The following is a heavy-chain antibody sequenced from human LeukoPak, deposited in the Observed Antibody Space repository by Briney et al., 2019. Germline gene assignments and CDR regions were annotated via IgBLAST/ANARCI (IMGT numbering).Heavy chain of an antibody. J-gene: IGHJ4*02. CDR1: GFTVSSNY. V-gene: IGHV3-53*01. Sequence: GGSLRLSCAASGFTVSSNYMSWVRQAPGKGLEWVSVIYSGGSTYYADSVKGRFTISRDNSKNTLYLQMNSLRAEDTAVYYCARRVVVPAAPYYFDYWGQGTLVTVSS. CDR3: ARRVVVPAAPYYFDY. CDR2: IYSGGST. D-gene: IGHD2-2*01.